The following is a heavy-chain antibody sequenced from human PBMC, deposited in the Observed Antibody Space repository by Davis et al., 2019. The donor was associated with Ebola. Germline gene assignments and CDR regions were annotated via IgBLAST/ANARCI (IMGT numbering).Heavy chain of an antibody. J-gene: IGHJ6*02. D-gene: IGHD3-16*01. CDR2: ISSSSSTI. V-gene: IGHV3-48*01. Sequence: GESLKISCAASGFTFSSYSMNWVRQAPGKGLEWVSYISSSSSTIYYADSVKGRFTISRDNAKNSLYLQMNSLKTEDTAVYYCWGVGDYYYYDMDVWGPGTTVTVSS. CDR1: GFTFSSYS. CDR3: WGVGDYYYYDMDV.